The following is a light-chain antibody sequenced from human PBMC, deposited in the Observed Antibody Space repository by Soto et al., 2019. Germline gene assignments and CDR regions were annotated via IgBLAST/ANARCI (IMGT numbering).Light chain of an antibody. V-gene: IGKV3-15*01. CDR3: QQYNVYWA. CDR1: QSVSSN. Sequence: EIVMTHSPATLSVSPGERATLSCRASQSVSSNLAWYQQKPGQAPRLLIYGASTRATGIPARFSGSGSGTEFALTISSLQSEDFAVYFCQQYNVYWAFGQGTKVEIK. CDR2: GAS. J-gene: IGKJ1*01.